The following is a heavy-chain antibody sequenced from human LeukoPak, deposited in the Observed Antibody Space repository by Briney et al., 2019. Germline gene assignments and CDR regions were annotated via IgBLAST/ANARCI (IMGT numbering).Heavy chain of an antibody. J-gene: IGHJ4*02. V-gene: IGHV4-39*01. CDR3: ARQTIRYFDY. CDR1: GGSISSSSYY. Sequence: SETLSLTCTVSGGSISSSSYYWGWIRQPLGKGLEWIGSIYYSGSTYYNPSLKSRVTISVDTSKNQFSLKLSSVTAADTAVYYCARQTIRYFDYWGQGTLVTVSS. CDR2: IYYSGST. D-gene: IGHD1-14*01.